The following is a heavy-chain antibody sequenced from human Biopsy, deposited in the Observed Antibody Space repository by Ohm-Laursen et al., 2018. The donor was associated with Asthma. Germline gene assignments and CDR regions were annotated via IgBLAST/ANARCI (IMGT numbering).Heavy chain of an antibody. CDR1: GASVSSASDY. D-gene: IGHD3-22*01. J-gene: IGHJ3*02. Sequence: SDTLSLTCTVSGASVSSASDYWSWIRQPPGKGLEWIGYIFDSGSTNYNPSLLGRVTISADTSKNQFSLILYSVTPADTAVYYCARDKEYYYDSSGYYHHGGAYDIWGQGTMVNVSS. CDR3: ARDKEYYYDSSGYYHHGGAYDI. CDR2: IFDSGST. V-gene: IGHV4-61*01.